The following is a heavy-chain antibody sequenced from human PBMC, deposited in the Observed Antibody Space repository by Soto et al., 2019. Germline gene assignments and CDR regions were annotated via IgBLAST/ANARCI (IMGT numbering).Heavy chain of an antibody. CDR2: ISSSSSYI. V-gene: IGHV3-21*01. J-gene: IGHJ3*02. D-gene: IGHD3-10*01. CDR3: ARGGSVLLWFGEARGAFDI. CDR1: VFTFISYS. Sequence: GGSLRLSYAASVFTFISYSMNWVRQAPGKGLEWVSSISSSSSYIYYADSVKGRFTISRDNAKNSLYLQMNSLRAEDTAVYYCARGGSVLLWFGEARGAFDIWGQGKMVTVSS.